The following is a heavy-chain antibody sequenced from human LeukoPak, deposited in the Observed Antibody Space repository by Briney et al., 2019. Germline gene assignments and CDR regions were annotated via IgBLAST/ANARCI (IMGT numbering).Heavy chain of an antibody. D-gene: IGHD3/OR15-3a*01. CDR1: GFTFSSYA. CDR3: AKGVWTDYTITHFDY. Sequence: PGGSLRLSCAASGFTFSSYAMHWVRQAPGKGLEWVAVISYDGSNKYYADSVKGRFTISRDNSKNTLYLQMNSLRAEGTAVYYCAKGVWTDYTITHFDYWGQGTLVTVSS. CDR2: ISYDGSNK. J-gene: IGHJ4*02. V-gene: IGHV3-30-3*01.